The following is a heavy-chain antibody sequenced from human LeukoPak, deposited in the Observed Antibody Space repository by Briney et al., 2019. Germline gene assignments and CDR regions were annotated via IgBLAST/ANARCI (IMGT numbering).Heavy chain of an antibody. CDR1: GFSFSSYA. CDR3: AKDPSSGGYV. V-gene: IGHV3-23*01. Sequence: GGSLRLSCAVSGFSFSSYAMNWVRQAPGKGLVWVSAISGSGRSTYYADSVKGRFTISRDNSKNTLYLQMNSLRADDTAVYYCAKDPSSGGYVWGQGTLVTVSS. D-gene: IGHD1-26*01. CDR2: ISGSGRST. J-gene: IGHJ4*02.